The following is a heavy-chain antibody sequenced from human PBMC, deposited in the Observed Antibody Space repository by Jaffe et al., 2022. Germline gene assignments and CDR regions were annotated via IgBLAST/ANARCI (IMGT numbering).Heavy chain of an antibody. CDR1: GGSISSGSYY. J-gene: IGHJ4*02. CDR3: ARESGLGPFDY. CDR2: IYTSGST. Sequence: QVQLQESGPGLVKPSQTLSLTCTVSGGSISSGSYYWSWIRQPAGKGLEWIGRIYTSGSTNYNPSLKSRVTISVDTSKNQFSLKLSSVTAADTAVYYCARESGLGPFDYWGQGTLVTVSS. V-gene: IGHV4-61*02. D-gene: IGHD3-9*01.